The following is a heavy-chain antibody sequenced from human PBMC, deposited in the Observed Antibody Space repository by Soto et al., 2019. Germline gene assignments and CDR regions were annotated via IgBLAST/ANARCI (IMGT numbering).Heavy chain of an antibody. J-gene: IGHJ6*02. Sequence: ASVKVSCKASGYTFTSYGISWVRQAPGQGLEWMGWISAYNGNTNYAQKFQGWVTMTRDTSISTAYMELSRLRSDDTAVYYCARWGMDTAMGSDYYYGMDVWGQGTTVTVSS. CDR2: ISAYNGNT. V-gene: IGHV1-18*01. CDR1: GYTFTSYG. CDR3: ARWGMDTAMGSDYYYGMDV. D-gene: IGHD5-18*01.